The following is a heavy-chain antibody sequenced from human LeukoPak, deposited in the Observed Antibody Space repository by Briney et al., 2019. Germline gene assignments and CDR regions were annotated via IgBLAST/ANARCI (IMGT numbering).Heavy chain of an antibody. CDR3: TKSDWFDP. J-gene: IGHJ5*02. CDR2: ISSSSSTI. D-gene: IGHD3-3*01. Sequence: GGSLRLSCAASGFTFSSYSMNWVRQAPGKGLEWVSYISSSSSTIYYADSVKGRFTISRDNAKNSLYLQMSSLRDEDTAVYYCTKSDWFDPWGQGTLVTVSS. V-gene: IGHV3-48*02. CDR1: GFTFSSYS.